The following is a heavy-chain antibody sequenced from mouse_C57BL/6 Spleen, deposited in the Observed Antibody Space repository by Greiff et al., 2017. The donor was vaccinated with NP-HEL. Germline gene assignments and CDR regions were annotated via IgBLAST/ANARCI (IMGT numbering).Heavy chain of an antibody. Sequence: EVQLQESGPVLVKPGASVKMSCKASGYTFTDYYMNWVKQSHGKSLEWIGVINPYNGGTSYNQKFKGKATLTVDKSSSTAYMELNSLTSEDSAVYYCARWHAVVAPDGWGTGTTVTVSS. D-gene: IGHD1-1*01. J-gene: IGHJ1*03. V-gene: IGHV1-19*01. CDR3: ARWHAVVAPDG. CDR2: INPYNGGT. CDR1: GYTFTDYY.